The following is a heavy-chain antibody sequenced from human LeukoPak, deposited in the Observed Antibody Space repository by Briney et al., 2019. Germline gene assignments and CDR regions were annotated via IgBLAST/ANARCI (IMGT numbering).Heavy chain of an antibody. J-gene: IGHJ4*02. V-gene: IGHV3-74*01. CDR1: GFTFDRYW. CDR2: INQDGRYI. D-gene: IGHD2-15*01. CDR3: ATARGGY. Sequence: PGGSLRLSCAASGFTFDRYWMHWVRQTPGKRLVWVSRINQDGRYITYADSVQGRFTISRDTAKNTLFLQMNSLRAEDTAVYYCATARGGYWGQGTLVTVSS.